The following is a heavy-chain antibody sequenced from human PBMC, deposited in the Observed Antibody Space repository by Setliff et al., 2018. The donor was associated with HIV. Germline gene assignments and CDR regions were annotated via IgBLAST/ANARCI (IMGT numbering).Heavy chain of an antibody. V-gene: IGHV3-23*01. J-gene: IGHJ4*02. CDR2: ISGSGGST. D-gene: IGHD3-22*01. CDR1: GFTFSSYA. CDR3: ARASRGGYYGSSGYAY. Sequence: GVLRLSCAASGFTFSSYAMSWVRQAPGKGLEWVSSISGSGGSTYYADSVKGRFTISRDNSKNTLYLQMNSLRAEDTAVYYCARASRGGYYGSSGYAYWGQGTLVTVSS.